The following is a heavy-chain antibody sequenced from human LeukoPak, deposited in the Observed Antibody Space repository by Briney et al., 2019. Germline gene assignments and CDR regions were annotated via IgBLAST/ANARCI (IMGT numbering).Heavy chain of an antibody. V-gene: IGHV4-34*01. D-gene: IGHD3-10*01. Sequence: TSETLSLTCAVYGGSFSGYYWSWIRQPPGKGLEWIGEINHSGSTNYNPSLKSRVTISVDTSKNQFSLKLSSVTAADTAVYYCARQIPATYHYGSGTFMDVWGKGTTVTISS. J-gene: IGHJ6*03. CDR2: INHSGST. CDR1: GGSFSGYY. CDR3: ARQIPATYHYGSGTFMDV.